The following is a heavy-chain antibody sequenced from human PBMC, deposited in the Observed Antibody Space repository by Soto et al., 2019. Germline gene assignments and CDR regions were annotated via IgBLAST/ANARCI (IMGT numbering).Heavy chain of an antibody. CDR3: ARRERYYGSPGWFDP. CDR2: VYYNENT. V-gene: IGHV4-39*01. D-gene: IGHD3-10*01. Sequence: SETLSLTCSVSGGSISSFTYYWGWIRQPPGKGLEWIGTVYYNENTYYNPSLKSRVTITVDTAKNQFSLNLRSVTAADTAMYFFARRERYYGSPGWFDPWGPGTLVTVSS. J-gene: IGHJ5*02. CDR1: GGSISSFTYY.